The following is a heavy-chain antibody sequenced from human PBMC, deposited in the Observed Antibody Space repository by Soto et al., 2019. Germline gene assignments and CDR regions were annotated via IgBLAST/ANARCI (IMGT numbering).Heavy chain of an antibody. Sequence: QVQLQESGPGLVKPSQTLSLTCTVSGGSISSGGYYWSWIRQLPGKGLEWIGYMYYSGSTYYNPSLKSRVTISCDTSKNQCFMKLSSVTAADTSVGYCAPGAPFGFPPSYYYYMDLWGKGTTVTVSS. J-gene: IGHJ6*03. CDR3: APGAPFGFPPSYYYYMDL. CDR2: MYYSGST. V-gene: IGHV4-31*03. CDR1: GGSISSGGYY. D-gene: IGHD3-3*01.